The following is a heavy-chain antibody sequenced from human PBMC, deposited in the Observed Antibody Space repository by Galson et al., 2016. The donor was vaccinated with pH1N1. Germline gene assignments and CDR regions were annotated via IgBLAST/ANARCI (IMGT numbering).Heavy chain of an antibody. Sequence: SLRLSFAASGFTFGDSAIHWVRQASGKGLEWVGRIRSKGNSYATVYESSVEGRFTISRDDSKNMAFLQMNSLKTEDTAVYYCTRLTDYGGDWNFDYWGQGTLVTVSS. CDR2: IRSKGNSYAT. J-gene: IGHJ4*02. CDR3: TRLTDYGGDWNFDY. CDR1: GFTFGDSA. D-gene: IGHD4-23*01. V-gene: IGHV3-73*01.